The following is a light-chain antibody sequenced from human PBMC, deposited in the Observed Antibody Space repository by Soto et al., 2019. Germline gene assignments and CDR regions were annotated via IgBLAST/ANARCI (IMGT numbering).Light chain of an antibody. V-gene: IGKV1-33*01. CDR2: DAS. Sequence: DIQMTQSPSSLSASVGDRVTITCQASQDISNYLNWYQQKPGKAPTLLIYDASNLETGVPSRFSGSGSGTDFTFTISSLQPEDIATYYCQQYDNLPRSITFGQGTRLEIK. CDR3: QQYDNLPRSIT. CDR1: QDISNY. J-gene: IGKJ5*01.